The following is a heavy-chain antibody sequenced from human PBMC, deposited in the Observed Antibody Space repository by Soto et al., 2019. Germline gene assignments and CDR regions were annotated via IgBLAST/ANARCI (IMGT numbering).Heavy chain of an antibody. D-gene: IGHD6-13*01. CDR1: GFTLSNYW. V-gene: IGHV3-74*01. J-gene: IGHJ4*02. CDR3: ASATFYSSQFDY. Sequence: EVQLVESGGVSVQPGGSLRLSCTASGFTLSNYWMHWVRQAPGKGLVWVSRINTDGSTTTYADSVKGRFTISRDTAKNTLYLQMHSLRVEDTAVYYCASATFYSSQFDYWGQGTQVTVSS. CDR2: INTDGSTT.